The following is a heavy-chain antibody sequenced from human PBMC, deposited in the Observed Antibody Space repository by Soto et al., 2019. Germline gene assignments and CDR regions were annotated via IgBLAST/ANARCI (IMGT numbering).Heavy chain of an antibody. CDR2: INAGNGNT. D-gene: IGHD2-21*02. CDR3: ARDIVVTAAFDI. J-gene: IGHJ3*02. Sequence: ASVKVSCKASGYTFTSYAMHWVRQAPGQRLEWMGWINAGNGNTKYSQKFQGRVTITRDTSASTAYMEPSSLRSEDTAVYYCARDIVVTAAFDIWGQGTMVTVSS. V-gene: IGHV1-3*01. CDR1: GYTFTSYA.